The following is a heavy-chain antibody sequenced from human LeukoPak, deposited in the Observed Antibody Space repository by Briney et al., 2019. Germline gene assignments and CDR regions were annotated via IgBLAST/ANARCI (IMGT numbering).Heavy chain of an antibody. CDR3: ARGDYYDYVWGSYRKDYYGMDV. Sequence: VKVSCKASGGTFSSHAISWVRQAPGQGLEWMGRIIPILGIANYAQKFQGRVTITADKSTSTAYMELSSLRSEDTAVYYCARGDYYDYVWGSYRKDYYGMDVWGQGTTVTVSS. CDR1: GGTFSSHA. V-gene: IGHV1-69*04. CDR2: IIPILGIA. J-gene: IGHJ6*02. D-gene: IGHD3-16*02.